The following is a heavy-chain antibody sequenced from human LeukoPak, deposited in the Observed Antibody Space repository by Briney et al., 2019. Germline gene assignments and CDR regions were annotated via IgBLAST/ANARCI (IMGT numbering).Heavy chain of an antibody. CDR3: ARTPRFCSSTSCREDY. J-gene: IGHJ4*02. CDR2: IYTSGST. CDR1: GGSISSGSYY. Sequence: SETPSLTCTVSGGSISSGSYYWSWIRQPAGKGLEWIGRIYTSGSTNYNPSLKSRVTISVDTSKNQFSLKLSSVTAADTAVYYCARTPRFCSSTSCREDYWGQGTLVTVSS. V-gene: IGHV4-61*02. D-gene: IGHD2-2*01.